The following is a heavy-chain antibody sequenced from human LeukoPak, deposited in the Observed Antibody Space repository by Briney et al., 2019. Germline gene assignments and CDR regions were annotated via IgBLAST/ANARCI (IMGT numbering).Heavy chain of an antibody. CDR3: ASGGFGYYYYMDV. Sequence: GGSLRLSCAASGFTFSSYSVNWVRQAPGKGLEWVSSISSSSSYIYYADSVKGRFTISRDNAKNSLYLQMNSLRAEDTAVYYCASGGFGYYYYMDVWGKGTTVTVSS. D-gene: IGHD3-10*01. CDR1: GFTFSSYS. CDR2: ISSSSSYI. V-gene: IGHV3-21*01. J-gene: IGHJ6*03.